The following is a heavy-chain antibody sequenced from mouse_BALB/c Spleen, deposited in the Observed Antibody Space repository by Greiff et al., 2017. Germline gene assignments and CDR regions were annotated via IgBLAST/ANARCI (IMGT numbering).Heavy chain of an antibody. D-gene: IGHD2-12*01. J-gene: IGHJ4*01. V-gene: IGHV1-9*01. CDR2: ILPGSGST. CDR1: GYTFSSYW. CDR3: ARLAYDVGYYAMDY. Sequence: QVHVKQSGAELMKPGASVKISCKATGYTFSSYWIEWVKQRPGHGLEWIGEILPGSGSTNYNEKFKGKATFTADTSSNTAYMQLSSLTSEDSAVYYCARLAYDVGYYAMDYWGQGTSVTVSS.